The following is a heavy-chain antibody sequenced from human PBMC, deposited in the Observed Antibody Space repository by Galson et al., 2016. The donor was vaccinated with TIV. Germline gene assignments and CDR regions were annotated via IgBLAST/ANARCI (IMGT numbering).Heavy chain of an antibody. CDR1: GFSLNTDGMC. Sequence: PALVKPTQTVTLTCTFSGFSLNTDGMCVNWIRQPPGKALEWLALIDWDDDKYYSPFLKTRLTISKDTSKNQVVLTLTDMDPVDTATYYCARTPDYYGTSHSHFDHWGQGTLVTVSS. D-gene: IGHD3-10*01. CDR3: ARTPDYYGTSHSHFDH. V-gene: IGHV2-70*01. J-gene: IGHJ4*02. CDR2: IDWDDDK.